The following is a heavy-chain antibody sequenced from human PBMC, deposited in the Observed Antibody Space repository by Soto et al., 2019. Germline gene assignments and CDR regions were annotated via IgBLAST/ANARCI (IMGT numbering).Heavy chain of an antibody. Sequence: PWKGLEWIGSIYYRGTTYCNPSLQSRVTISVDTSKKQFSLKLTSVTAADTAVYSCAIFFFQAEDGIRDVRSVSAFLLNRSSDL. CDR3: AIFFFQAEDGIRDVRSVSAFLLNRSSDL. D-gene: IGHD3-10*02. J-gene: IGHJ2*01. CDR2: IYYRGTT. V-gene: IGHV4-39*01.